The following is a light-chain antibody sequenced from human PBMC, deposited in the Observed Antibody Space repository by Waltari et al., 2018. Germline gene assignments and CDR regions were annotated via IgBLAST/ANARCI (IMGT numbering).Light chain of an antibody. CDR1: SSYVGGYNY. V-gene: IGLV2-14*03. CDR2: DVS. J-gene: IGLJ2*01. Sequence: QSALTQPASVSGSPGQSITISCTGTSSYVGGYNYVSWYQPHPGSAPKVMIYDVSNRPSGVSNRFSGSKSGNTASLTISGLQAEDEADYYCSSFTGSSTLVFGGGTKLTVL. CDR3: SSFTGSSTLV.